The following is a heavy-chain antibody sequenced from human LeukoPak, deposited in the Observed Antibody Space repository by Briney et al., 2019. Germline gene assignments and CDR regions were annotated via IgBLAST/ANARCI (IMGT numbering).Heavy chain of an antibody. CDR1: GGSISSSSYY. D-gene: IGHD3-9*01. CDR3: ARAYDISPYYFDY. J-gene: IGHJ4*02. CDR2: IYYSGST. V-gene: IGHV4-61*05. Sequence: SETLSLTCTVSGGSISSSSYYWGWIRQPPGKGLEWIGYIYYSGSTNYNPSLKSRVTISVDTSKNQFSLKLSSVTAADTAVYYRARAYDISPYYFDYWGQGTLVTVSS.